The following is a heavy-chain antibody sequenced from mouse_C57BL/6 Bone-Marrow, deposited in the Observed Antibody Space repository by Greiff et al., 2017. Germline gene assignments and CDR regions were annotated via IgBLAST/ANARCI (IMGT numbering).Heavy chain of an antibody. CDR2: IDPSDSYT. D-gene: IGHD2-4*01. CDR3: AREELRQDAYFDY. Sequence: QVQLQQPGAELVKPGASVKLSCKASGYTFTSYWMQWVKQRPGQGLEWIGEIDPSDSYTNYNQKFKGKATLTVEPSSSAAYMQLSSLTAEDSAVYYCAREELRQDAYFDYWGQGTTLTVSS. CDR1: GYTFTSYW. J-gene: IGHJ2*01. V-gene: IGHV1-50*01.